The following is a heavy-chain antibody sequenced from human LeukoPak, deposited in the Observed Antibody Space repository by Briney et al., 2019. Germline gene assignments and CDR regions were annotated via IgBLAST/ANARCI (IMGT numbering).Heavy chain of an antibody. CDR1: GGSFSGYY. V-gene: IGHV4-34*01. D-gene: IGHD4-17*01. Sequence: AEALSLTCAVDGGSFSGYYWSWIRQPPGKGLEWIGDINHSGSTNYKPSLKSRVTISVDPSQNQFSLKLSSVTAADTAVYYCARGGSTVTTRNWFDPWGQGTLVTVSS. J-gene: IGHJ5*02. CDR2: INHSGST. CDR3: ARGGSTVTTRNWFDP.